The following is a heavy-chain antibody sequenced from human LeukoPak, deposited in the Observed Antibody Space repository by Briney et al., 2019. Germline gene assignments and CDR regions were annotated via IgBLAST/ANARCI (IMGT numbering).Heavy chain of an antibody. V-gene: IGHV5-51*01. CDR1: AVTFNNYW. J-gene: IGHJ4*02. D-gene: IGHD3-3*01. CDR3: ARLSTRLLDH. CDR2: IYPGDSET. Sequence: GESLRISCKGSAVTFNNYWIGWVRQLPGKGLDWMGIIYPGDSETRYSPSFQGQVTMSVDKSINAAYLHWGSLKASDTAIYFCARLSTRLLDHWGQGTRVTVSS.